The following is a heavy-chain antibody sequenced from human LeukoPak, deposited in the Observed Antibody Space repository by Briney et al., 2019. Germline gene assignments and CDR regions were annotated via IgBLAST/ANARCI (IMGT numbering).Heavy chain of an antibody. CDR3: ARTVDSHFDL. V-gene: IGHV3-21*01. J-gene: IGHJ4*02. CDR2: ISTAGNLI. CDR1: AFTFKTYT. Sequence: KSGGSLRLSCVASAFTFKTYTLNWVRQTPGKGLGWVSYISTAGNLINYADSVRGRFTISRDNAKNSLYLYMSSLTPEDTAVYYCARTVDSHFDLRRQGTLVTVSS. D-gene: IGHD2-15*01.